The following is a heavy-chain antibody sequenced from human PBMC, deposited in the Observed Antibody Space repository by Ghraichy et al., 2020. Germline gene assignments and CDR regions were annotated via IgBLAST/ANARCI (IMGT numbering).Heavy chain of an antibody. D-gene: IGHD3-10*01. V-gene: IGHV4-38-2*01. CDR3: ARMYYYGSGASYYFDN. CDR2: MYHRGST. J-gene: IGHJ4*02. Sequence: SQTLSLTCAVSGYSISSGHYWGWIRQPPRKGLEWIGSMYHRGSTYYNPSLKSRVTISVDTAKNQFSLNLSSVTAADTAVYYCARMYYYGSGASYYFDNWGQGTLVTVSS. CDR1: GYSISSGHY.